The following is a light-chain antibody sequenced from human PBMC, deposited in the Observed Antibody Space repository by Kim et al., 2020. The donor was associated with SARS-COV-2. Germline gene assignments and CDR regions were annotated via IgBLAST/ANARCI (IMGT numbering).Light chain of an antibody. V-gene: IGLV1-44*01. Sequence: ELTQPPSASGTPGQRVTISCSGSSSNIGSNTVNWYQQLPGTAPKLLIYSNNQRPSGVPDRFSGSKSGASASLAISGLQSEDGACFYCAARDYSLECLVIGGGTQLTVL. CDR3: AARDYSLECLV. CDR1: SSNIGSNT. CDR2: SNN. J-gene: IGLJ2*01.